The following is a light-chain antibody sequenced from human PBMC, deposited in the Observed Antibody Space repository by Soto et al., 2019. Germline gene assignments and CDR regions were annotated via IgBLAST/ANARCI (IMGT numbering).Light chain of an antibody. CDR1: SSDVGRFNL. J-gene: IGLJ1*01. CDR3: CSYARSNTYV. Sequence: QSALTQPASVSGSPGQSITISGTGTSSDVGRFNLVSWYQQHPGKAPKLMIYEASKRPSGVSNRFSGSKSGNTASLTISGLQAEDEADYYCCSYARSNTYVFGTGTKVTVL. CDR2: EAS. V-gene: IGLV2-23*01.